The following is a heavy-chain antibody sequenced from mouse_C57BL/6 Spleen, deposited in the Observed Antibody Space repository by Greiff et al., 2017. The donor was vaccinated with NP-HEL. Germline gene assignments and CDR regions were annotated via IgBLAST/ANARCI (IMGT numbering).Heavy chain of an antibody. CDR2: IHPSDSDT. CDR3: AISSLLSYAMDY. CDR1: GYTFTSYW. V-gene: IGHV1-74*01. Sequence: QVQLQQPGAELVKPGASVKVSCKASGYTFTSYWMHWVKQRPGQGLEWIGRIHPSDSDTNYNQKFKGKATLTVDKSSSTAYMQPSSLPSEDSAVYYCAISSLLSYAMDYWGQGTSVTVSS. J-gene: IGHJ4*01. D-gene: IGHD2-10*01.